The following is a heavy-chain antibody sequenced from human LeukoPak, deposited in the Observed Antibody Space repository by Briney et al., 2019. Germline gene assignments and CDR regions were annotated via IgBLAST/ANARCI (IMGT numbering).Heavy chain of an antibody. D-gene: IGHD6-6*01. CDR3: ARGSSIVTSTIDWFDP. CDR1: GYTFTGYY. CDR2: INPNSGGT. Sequence: ASVKVSCNSSGYTFTGYYMHWVRQAPGQGLEWMGWINPNSGGTHYAQKFQGRVNMNRDTSINTAYMELSRLRSDDTAIYYCARGSSIVTSTIDWFDPWGQGALVAVSS. J-gene: IGHJ5*02. V-gene: IGHV1-2*02.